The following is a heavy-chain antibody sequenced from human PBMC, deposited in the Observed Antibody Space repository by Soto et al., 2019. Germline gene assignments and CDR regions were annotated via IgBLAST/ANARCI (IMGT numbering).Heavy chain of an antibody. V-gene: IGHV4-30-2*01. D-gene: IGHD6-19*01. J-gene: IGHJ6*02. Sequence: QLQLQESGSGLVKPSQTLSLTCAVSGGSISSGGYSWSWIRQPPGKGLEWIGYTSHSGSTFYEPSLKSRVTISVDRSKNQRSLILSSVTAADTAVYLCARGIAVTGTYYGMDVWGQGTTVTVSS. CDR2: TSHSGST. CDR1: GGSISSGGYS. CDR3: ARGIAVTGTYYGMDV.